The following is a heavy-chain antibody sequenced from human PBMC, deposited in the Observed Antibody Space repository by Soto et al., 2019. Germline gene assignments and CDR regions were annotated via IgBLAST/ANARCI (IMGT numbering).Heavy chain of an antibody. CDR3: AVPVPAASHYDNYDMGV. CDR1: GFTFTWYS. V-gene: IGHV3-23*01. J-gene: IGHJ6*02. D-gene: IGHD2-2*01. Sequence: EVQLLESGGGLIPPGGSLRLSCAASGFTFTWYSMSWVRQAPGKGLEWVSHISASGDTTYYADSVKGRFTIFRDNSKNTRYLQMNSLRADDTALYYCAVPVPAASHYDNYDMGVWGQGTTVTVSS. CDR2: ISASGDTT.